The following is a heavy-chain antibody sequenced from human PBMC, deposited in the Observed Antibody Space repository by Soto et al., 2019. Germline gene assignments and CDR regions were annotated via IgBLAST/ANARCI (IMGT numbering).Heavy chain of an antibody. CDR2: IYHSGST. Sequence: SETLSLTCAVSGGSISSGGYSWSWIRQPPGKGLEWIAYIYHSGSTYYNPSLKSRVTISVDRSKNQFSLKLSSVTAADTAVYYCGRVPDYWGQGTLVPVSS. CDR1: GGSISSGGYS. J-gene: IGHJ4*02. V-gene: IGHV4-30-2*01. CDR3: GRVPDY.